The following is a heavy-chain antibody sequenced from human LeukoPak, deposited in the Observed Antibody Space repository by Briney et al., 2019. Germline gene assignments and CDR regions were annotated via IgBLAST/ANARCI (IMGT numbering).Heavy chain of an antibody. CDR2: IYYSGST. D-gene: IGHD3-16*02. CDR3: AGYDYVWGSYRS. Sequence: SETLSLTCTVSGGSISSSSYYWGWIRQPPGKGLEWIGTIYYSGSTYYNPSLKSRVTISVDTSKNQFSLKLSSVTAADTAVYYCAGYDYVWGSYRSWGQGTLVTVSS. CDR1: GGSISSSSYY. J-gene: IGHJ5*02. V-gene: IGHV4-39*01.